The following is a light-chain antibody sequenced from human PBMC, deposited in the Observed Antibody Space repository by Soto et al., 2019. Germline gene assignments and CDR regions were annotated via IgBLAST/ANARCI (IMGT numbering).Light chain of an antibody. CDR3: QQYGSSPWT. CDR2: GAS. Sequence: ETVLIQSPGTVSLSPGERATLSCRASQTIRSNYLAWYRQTPGQAPRLLIYGASNRATGIADRFSGSGSGTDFTLIISRLEPEDFALYYCQQYGSSPWTFGQGTKVEIK. CDR1: QTIRSNY. J-gene: IGKJ1*01. V-gene: IGKV3-20*01.